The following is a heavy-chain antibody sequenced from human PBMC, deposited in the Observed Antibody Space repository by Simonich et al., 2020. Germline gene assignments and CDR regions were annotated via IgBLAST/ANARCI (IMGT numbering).Heavy chain of an antibody. CDR1: GFTFSSYA. Sequence: QVQLVESGGGVVQPGRSLRLSCAASGFTFSSYAMHWVRQAPGKGLEWVAFISNEGSNKYYANSVKGRFTISRDNSKNTLYLQMNSLRAEDTAVYYCAREGLLLDAFDIWGQGTMVTVSS. CDR3: AREGLLLDAFDI. CDR2: ISNEGSNK. V-gene: IGHV3-30*07. J-gene: IGHJ3*02. D-gene: IGHD2-15*01.